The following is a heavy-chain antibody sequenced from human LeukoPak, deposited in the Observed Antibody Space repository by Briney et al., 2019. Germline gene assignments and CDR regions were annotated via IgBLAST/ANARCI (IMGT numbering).Heavy chain of an antibody. CDR1: GGSISSSSYY. J-gene: IGHJ4*02. Sequence: KSSETLSLTCTVSGGSISSSSYYWGWIRQPPGKGLEWIGSIYYSGSTYYNPSLKSRVTISVDTSKNQFSLKLSSVTAADTAVYYCARSEAAAPAKFDYWGQGTLVTVSS. D-gene: IGHD6-13*01. V-gene: IGHV4-39*07. CDR2: IYYSGST. CDR3: ARSEAAAPAKFDY.